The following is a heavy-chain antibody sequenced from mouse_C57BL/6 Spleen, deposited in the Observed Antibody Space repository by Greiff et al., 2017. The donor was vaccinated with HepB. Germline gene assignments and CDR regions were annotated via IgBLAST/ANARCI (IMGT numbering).Heavy chain of an antibody. J-gene: IGHJ2*01. CDR1: GYAFTNYL. Sequence: QVQLQQSGAELVRPGTSVKVSCKASGYAFTNYLIEWVKQRPGQGLEWIGVINPGSGGTNYNEKFKGKATLTADKSSSTAYMQRSSLTSEDSAVYFCARGANWDPFDYWGQGTTLTVSS. CDR2: INPGSGGT. CDR3: ARGANWDPFDY. V-gene: IGHV1-54*01. D-gene: IGHD4-1*01.